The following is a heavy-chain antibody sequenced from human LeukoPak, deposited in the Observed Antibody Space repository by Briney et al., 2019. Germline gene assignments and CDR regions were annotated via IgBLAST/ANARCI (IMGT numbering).Heavy chain of an antibody. CDR3: ARDKYESGSGWYGGDY. Sequence: GGSLRLSCAASGFTFSSYSMNWVRQAPGKGLEWVSSISSSSSYIYYADSVKGRFTISRDNAKNSLYLQMNSLRAEDTAVYYCARDKYESGSGWYGGDYWGQGTLVTVSS. J-gene: IGHJ4*02. V-gene: IGHV3-21*01. CDR2: ISSSSSYI. CDR1: GFTFSSYS. D-gene: IGHD6-19*01.